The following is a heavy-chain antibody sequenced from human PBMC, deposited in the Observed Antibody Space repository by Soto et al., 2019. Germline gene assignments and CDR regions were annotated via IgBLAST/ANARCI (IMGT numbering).Heavy chain of an antibody. V-gene: IGHV4-34*01. CDR3: ARRVGLLGATGGYFQH. CDR2: INHSGST. Sequence: QVQLQQWGAGLLKPSETQSLTCAVYGGSFSGYYWSWIRQPPGKGLEWIGEINHSGSTNYNPSLKSRVTISVDTSKNQFSLKLSSVTAADTAVYYCARRVGLLGATGGYFQHWGQGTLVTVSS. CDR1: GGSFSGYY. D-gene: IGHD1-26*01. J-gene: IGHJ1*01.